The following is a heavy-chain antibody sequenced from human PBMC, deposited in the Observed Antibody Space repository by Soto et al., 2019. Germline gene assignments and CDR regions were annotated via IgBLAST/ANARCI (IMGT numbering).Heavy chain of an antibody. J-gene: IGHJ6*02. Sequence: QVQLVQSGAEVKKPGSSVKVSCKASGGTFSSYAISWVRQAPGQGLEWMGGISPIFGTANYTQKFQGRVTINADESTSTAYMELSRLRSEDTAVYYCARMWRGEWADKYGMDVWGQGTTVTVSS. CDR3: ARMWRGEWADKYGMDV. D-gene: IGHD3-10*01. CDR2: ISPIFGTA. CDR1: GGTFSSYA. V-gene: IGHV1-69*01.